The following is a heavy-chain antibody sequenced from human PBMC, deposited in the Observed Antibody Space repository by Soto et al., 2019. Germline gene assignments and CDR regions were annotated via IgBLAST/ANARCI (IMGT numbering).Heavy chain of an antibody. CDR2: IYYSGST. V-gene: IGHV4-31*03. CDR1: GGSISSGGYY. Sequence: QVQLQESGPGLVKPSQTLSLTCTVSGGSISSGGYYWSWIRQHPGKGLEWIGYIYYSGSTYYNPSLKSRVTISVDTSKNQFSLKLSSVAAADTAVYYCARASEYYDGSGSYYRVQFDYWGQGTLVTVSS. D-gene: IGHD3-10*01. J-gene: IGHJ4*02. CDR3: ARASEYYDGSGSYYRVQFDY.